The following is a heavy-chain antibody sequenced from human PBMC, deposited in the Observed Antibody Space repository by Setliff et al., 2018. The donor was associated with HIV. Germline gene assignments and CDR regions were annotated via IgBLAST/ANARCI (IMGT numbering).Heavy chain of an antibody. CDR2: ISGSGAST. V-gene: IGHV3-23*01. CDR1: GFTFNTYA. D-gene: IGHD2-15*01. CDR3: AKDGISGGAYPPYYYMDV. Sequence: GGSLRLSCAASGFTFNTYAMSWVRQAPGKGLEWVSVISGSGASTFYADSVKGRFTISRDNSKSTLYLQMNGLRVEDTAVYYCAKDGISGGAYPPYYYMDVWGKGTTVTVSS. J-gene: IGHJ6*03.